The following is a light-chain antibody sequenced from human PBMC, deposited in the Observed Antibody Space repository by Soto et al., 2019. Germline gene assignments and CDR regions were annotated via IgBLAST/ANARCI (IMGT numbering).Light chain of an antibody. CDR2: GAS. Sequence: EIILTQSPDTLSLSPGERATLSCRASQTVSSNYLAWCQQRPGQAPRLLIYGASTRATGVPDRFSGSGSGTDFTLTISRLEPEDFAVYYCQQFGSPLTFGGGTKVDIK. CDR3: QQFGSPLT. CDR1: QTVSSNY. V-gene: IGKV3-20*01. J-gene: IGKJ4*01.